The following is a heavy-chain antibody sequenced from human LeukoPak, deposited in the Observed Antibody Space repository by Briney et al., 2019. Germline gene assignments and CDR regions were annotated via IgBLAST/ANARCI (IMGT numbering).Heavy chain of an antibody. J-gene: IGHJ6*02. Sequence: GGSLRLSCAASGFTFGSYAMSWARQIPGKSLEWVSIVSNGGVTTYYADSVRGRFTISRDNSKNTLYLQMNSLRAEDTAVYYCAKLIGGWSTYGMDVWGQGTTVTVSS. V-gene: IGHV3-23*03. CDR1: GFTFGSYA. CDR2: VSNGGVTT. CDR3: AKLIGGWSTYGMDV. D-gene: IGHD6-19*01.